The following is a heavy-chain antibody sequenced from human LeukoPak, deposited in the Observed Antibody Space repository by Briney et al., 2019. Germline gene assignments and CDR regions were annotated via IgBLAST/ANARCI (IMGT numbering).Heavy chain of an antibody. Sequence: GGSLGLSCAASGFTFDDYAMHWVRQAPGKGLEWVSLISGDGGSTYYADSVKGRFTISRDNSKNSLYLQMNSLRTEDTALYYCTRVKRYFDWLSDPSAFDIWGQGTMVTVSS. CDR2: ISGDGGST. CDR3: TRVKRYFDWLSDPSAFDI. J-gene: IGHJ3*02. CDR1: GFTFDDYA. V-gene: IGHV3-43*02. D-gene: IGHD3-9*01.